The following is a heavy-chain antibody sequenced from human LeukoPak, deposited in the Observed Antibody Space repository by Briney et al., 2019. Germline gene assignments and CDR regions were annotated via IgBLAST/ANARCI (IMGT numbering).Heavy chain of an antibody. CDR2: INQDGSEK. J-gene: IGHJ4*02. CDR1: GFTFSSYA. Sequence: GGSLRLSCAASGFTFSSYAMSWVRQAPGKGLEWVANINQDGSEKYYVDSVKGRFTISRDNAKNSLYLQMNSLRAEDTAVYYCARAPRYWGQGTLVTVSS. V-gene: IGHV3-7*01. CDR3: ARAPRY.